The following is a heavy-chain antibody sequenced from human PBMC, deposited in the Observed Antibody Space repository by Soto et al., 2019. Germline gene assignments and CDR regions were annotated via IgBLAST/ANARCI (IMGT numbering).Heavy chain of an antibody. CDR2: TYHSGST. CDR1: GGSISSGGYS. Sequence: QLQLQDSGSGLVKPSQTLSLTCAVSGGSISSGGYSWSWIRQPPGKGLEWIGYTYHSGSTYYNPSLKSRVTISVDRSKNQFSLKLSSVTAADTAVYYCARVPSPWGQGTLVTVSS. J-gene: IGHJ5*02. V-gene: IGHV4-30-2*01. CDR3: ARVPSP.